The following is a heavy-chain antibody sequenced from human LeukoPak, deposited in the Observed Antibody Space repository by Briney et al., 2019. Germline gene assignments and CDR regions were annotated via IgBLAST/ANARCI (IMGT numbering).Heavy chain of an antibody. V-gene: IGHV5-51*01. J-gene: IGHJ4*02. Sequence: GESLKISCKASGYSFASYWIAWVRQMPGKGLEWMGIVYPGDSDTKYSPSFQGQITVSVYTSINTAYVQWSSLKASDTAVYYCARHSNGWSIDFWGQGTLVTVSS. CDR2: VYPGDSDT. CDR1: GYSFASYW. D-gene: IGHD2-15*01. CDR3: ARHSNGWSIDF.